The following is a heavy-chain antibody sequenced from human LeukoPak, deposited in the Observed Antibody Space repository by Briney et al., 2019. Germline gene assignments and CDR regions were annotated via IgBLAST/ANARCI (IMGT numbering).Heavy chain of an antibody. V-gene: IGHV3-53*01. J-gene: IGHJ4*02. CDR1: GFTVSSNY. Sequence: GGSLRLSCVVSGFTVSSNYMSWVRQAPGKGLEWVSVLYSGGNTYHADSVKGRFTISRDNSKNTLYLQMNSLRAEDTAVYYCAKAGVYSSSNFDYWGQGTLVTVSS. D-gene: IGHD6-13*01. CDR2: LYSGGNT. CDR3: AKAGVYSSSNFDY.